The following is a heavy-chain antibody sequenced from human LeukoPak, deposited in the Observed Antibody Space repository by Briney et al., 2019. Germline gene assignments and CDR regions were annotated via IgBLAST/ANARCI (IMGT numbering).Heavy chain of an antibody. CDR3: APEGIAARDWFDP. D-gene: IGHD6-6*01. Sequence: ASVKVSCKASGYTFTDYSLHWVRQAPGQGLQWMGWINPNSGDTSYAQEFQGRVTMTRDTSISTAYMELSRLRSDDTAVYYCAPEGIAARDWFDPWGQGTLVTVSS. V-gene: IGHV1-2*02. J-gene: IGHJ5*02. CDR2: INPNSGDT. CDR1: GYTFTDYS.